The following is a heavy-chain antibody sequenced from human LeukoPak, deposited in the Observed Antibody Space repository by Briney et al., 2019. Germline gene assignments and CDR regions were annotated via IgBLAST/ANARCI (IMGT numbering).Heavy chain of an antibody. V-gene: IGHV3-33*06. CDR2: IWYDGSNK. J-gene: IGHJ4*02. D-gene: IGHD2-15*01. CDR3: AKEDTFCSGGSCYYHALDY. Sequence: PGGSLRLSCAASGFTFSSYGMHWVRQAPGKGLEWVAVIWYDGSNKYYADSAKGRFTISRDNSKNTLYLQMNSLRAEDTAVYYCAKEDTFCSGGSCYYHALDYWGQGTLVTVSS. CDR1: GFTFSSYG.